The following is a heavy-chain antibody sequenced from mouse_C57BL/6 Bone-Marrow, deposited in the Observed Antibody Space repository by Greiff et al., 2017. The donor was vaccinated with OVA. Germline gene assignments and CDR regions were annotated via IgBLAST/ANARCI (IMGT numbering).Heavy chain of an antibody. J-gene: IGHJ2*01. CDR2: IDPESSDT. CDR1: GINIKDDY. V-gene: IGHV14-4*01. CDR3: DGYYY. Sequence: VQLQQSGAELVRPGASVKLSCTASGINIKDDYMHWVKQRPEQGLEWIGWIDPESSDTEYASKFQGKATITVDPSSNTAYLQHSSPTSEDTSVYYCDGYYYWGQGTTLTVSS. D-gene: IGHD2-3*01.